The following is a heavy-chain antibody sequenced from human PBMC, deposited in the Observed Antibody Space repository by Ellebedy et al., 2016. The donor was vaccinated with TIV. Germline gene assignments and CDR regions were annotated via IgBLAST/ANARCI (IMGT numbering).Heavy chain of an antibody. V-gene: IGHV3-23*01. CDR3: ARDVSSSPFFDY. CDR1: GFTFSSYA. D-gene: IGHD2-2*01. J-gene: IGHJ4*02. Sequence: GESLKISCVASGFTFSSYAMSWVRQAPGKGLEWVSTISDSGRNTHYADSVKGRFTISRDNSKNTLYLQMNGLRAEGTAVYYCARDVSSSPFFDYWGQGTLVTVSS. CDR2: ISDSGRNT.